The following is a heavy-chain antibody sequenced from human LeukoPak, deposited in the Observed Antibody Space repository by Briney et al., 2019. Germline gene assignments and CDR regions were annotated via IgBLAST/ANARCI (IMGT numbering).Heavy chain of an antibody. CDR2: INHSGST. V-gene: IGHV4-34*01. Sequence: SETLSLTCAVYGGSFSGYYWSWIRQPPGKGLEWIGEINHSGSTNYNPSLKSRVTISVDTSKNQFSLKLSSVTAADTAVYYCARASAFMVRGVIIPNDYWGQGTLVTVSS. CDR1: GGSFSGYY. D-gene: IGHD3-10*01. J-gene: IGHJ4*02. CDR3: ARASAFMVRGVIIPNDY.